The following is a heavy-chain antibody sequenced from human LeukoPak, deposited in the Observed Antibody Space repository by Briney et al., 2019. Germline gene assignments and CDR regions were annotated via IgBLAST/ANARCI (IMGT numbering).Heavy chain of an antibody. CDR1: GGSISSGTYY. J-gene: IGHJ4*02. CDR3: ARGGDYLWGSQ. D-gene: IGHD3-16*01. CDR2: IYTSGST. Sequence: SETLSLTCTVSGGSISSGTYYWSWIRQPAGKGLEWIGRIYTSGSTNYNPSLKSRVTISVDTSKNQFSLKLSSVTAAVTAVYYCARGGDYLWGSQWGQGTLATVSS. V-gene: IGHV4-61*02.